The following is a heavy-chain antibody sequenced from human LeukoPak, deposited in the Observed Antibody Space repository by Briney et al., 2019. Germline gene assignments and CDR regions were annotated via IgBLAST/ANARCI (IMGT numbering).Heavy chain of an antibody. Sequence: GGSLRLSCAASGFTFSSYSMNWVRQAPGKGLEWVSSISSSSSYIYYADSVKGRFTISRDNAKNSLYLQMNSLRAEDTAVYYCARGPDIVVEGAFDIWGQGTMVTVS. D-gene: IGHD2-15*01. CDR1: GFTFSSYS. V-gene: IGHV3-21*01. CDR2: ISSSSSYI. CDR3: ARGPDIVVEGAFDI. J-gene: IGHJ3*02.